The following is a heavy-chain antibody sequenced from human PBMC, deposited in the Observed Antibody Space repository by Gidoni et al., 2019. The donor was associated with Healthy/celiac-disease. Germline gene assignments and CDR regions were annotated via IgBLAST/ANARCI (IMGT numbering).Heavy chain of an antibody. Sequence: QVQLVQSGAEVKKPGSSVKVSCKASGGTFRSYAISWVRQAPGQGLEWMGGIIPIFGTANYAQKFQGRVTITADESTSTAYMELSSLRSEDTAVYYCARRSDSSGYYPSYWYFDLWGRGTLVTVSS. V-gene: IGHV1-69*01. CDR3: ARRSDSSGYYPSYWYFDL. J-gene: IGHJ2*01. D-gene: IGHD3-22*01. CDR2: IIPIFGTA. CDR1: GGTFRSYA.